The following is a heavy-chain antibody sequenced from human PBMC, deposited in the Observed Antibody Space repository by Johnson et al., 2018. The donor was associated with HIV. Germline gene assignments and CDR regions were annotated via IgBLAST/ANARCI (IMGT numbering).Heavy chain of an antibody. CDR1: GYIFRNYW. D-gene: IGHD3-22*01. CDR3: VKENHFYDSSGDPSDAFDM. Sequence: MQLVESGGGLVQPGGSLRLSCAGSGYIFRNYWMHWVRQAPGKGLVWVARIYSDGSDTAYADSVKGRFTISRDNAKNSLYLQMNSLRAEDTALYFCVKENHFYDSSGDPSDAFDMWGQGTRVTVSS. J-gene: IGHJ3*02. CDR2: IYSDGSDT. V-gene: IGHV3-74*03.